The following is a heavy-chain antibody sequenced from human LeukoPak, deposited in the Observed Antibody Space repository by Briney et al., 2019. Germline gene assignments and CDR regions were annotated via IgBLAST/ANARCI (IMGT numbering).Heavy chain of an antibody. CDR3: ARWGRSRDGYNSGDY. J-gene: IGHJ4*02. CDR1: GYTFTGCY. D-gene: IGHD5-24*01. Sequence: ASVKVSCKASGYTFTGCYMHWVRQAPGQGLEWMGWINPNSGGTNYARKFQGRVTMTRDTSISTAYMELSRLRSDDTAVYYCARWGRSRDGYNSGDYWGQGTLVTVSS. CDR2: INPNSGGT. V-gene: IGHV1-2*02.